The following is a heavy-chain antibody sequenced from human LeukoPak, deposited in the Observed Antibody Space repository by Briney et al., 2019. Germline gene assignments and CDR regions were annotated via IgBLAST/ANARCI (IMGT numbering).Heavy chain of an antibody. D-gene: IGHD2-21*01. V-gene: IGHV1-69*13. CDR2: IIPIFGTA. Sequence: SVKVSCKASGGTFSSYAISWVRQAPGQGLEWMGGIIPIFGTADYAQKFQGRVTITADESTSTAYMELSSLRSEDTAVYYCAEIGMGNYYYGMDVWGQGTTVTVSS. CDR1: GGTFSSYA. CDR3: AEIGMGNYYYGMDV. J-gene: IGHJ6*02.